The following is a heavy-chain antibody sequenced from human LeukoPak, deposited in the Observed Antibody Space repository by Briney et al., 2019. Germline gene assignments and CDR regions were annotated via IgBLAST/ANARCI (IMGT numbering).Heavy chain of an antibody. CDR1: GGSLSGYC. Sequence: SETLSLTCTVSGGSLSGYCWSWIRQPPGKGLEWIGYIYYSGNTNYNPSLRSRVTISVDTSKNQFSLELTSVTAADTAVYYCARDQLELRDWGQGALVIVSS. CDR3: ARDQLELRD. CDR2: IYYSGNT. J-gene: IGHJ4*02. D-gene: IGHD1-1*01. V-gene: IGHV4-59*01.